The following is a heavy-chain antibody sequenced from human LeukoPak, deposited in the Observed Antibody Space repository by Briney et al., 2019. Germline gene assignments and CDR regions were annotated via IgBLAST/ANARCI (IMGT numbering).Heavy chain of an antibody. CDR3: ARVPTTVTTVYFDY. Sequence: PGGSLRLSCAASGFTFTNFAMTWVRQVPGKGLEWVSGISGSGDNTYYADSVKGRFTISRDNSKNTLYLQMNSLRAEDTAVYYCARVPTTVTTVYFDYWGQGTLVTVSS. CDR1: GFTFTNFA. V-gene: IGHV3-23*01. J-gene: IGHJ4*02. D-gene: IGHD4-17*01. CDR2: ISGSGDNT.